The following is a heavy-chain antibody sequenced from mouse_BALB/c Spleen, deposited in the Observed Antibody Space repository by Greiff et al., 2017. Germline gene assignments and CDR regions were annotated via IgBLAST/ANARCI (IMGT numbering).Heavy chain of an antibody. J-gene: IGHJ2*01. CDR2: INSNGGST. CDR1: GFTFSSYG. D-gene: IGHD1-2*01. Sequence: EVNLVESGGGLVQPGGSLKLSCAASGFTFSSYGMSWVRQTPDKRLELVATINSNGGSTYYPDSVKGRFTISRDNAKNTLYLQMSSLKSEDTAMYYCARVVLRLRAISFDYWGQGTTLTVSS. CDR3: ARVVLRLRAISFDY. V-gene: IGHV5-6-3*01.